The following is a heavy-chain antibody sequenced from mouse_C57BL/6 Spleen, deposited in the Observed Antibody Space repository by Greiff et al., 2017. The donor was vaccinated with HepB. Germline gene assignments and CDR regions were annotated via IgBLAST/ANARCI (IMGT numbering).Heavy chain of an antibody. CDR2: INPGSGGT. CDR1: GYAFTNYL. Sequence: QVHVKQSGAELVRPGTSVKVSCKASGYAFTNYLIEWVKQRPGQGLEWIGVINPGSGGTNYNEKFKGKATLTADKSSSTAYMQLSSLTSEDSAVYFCARSDYDDGSWFAYWGQGTLVTVSA. D-gene: IGHD2-4*01. J-gene: IGHJ3*01. CDR3: ARSDYDDGSWFAY. V-gene: IGHV1-54*01.